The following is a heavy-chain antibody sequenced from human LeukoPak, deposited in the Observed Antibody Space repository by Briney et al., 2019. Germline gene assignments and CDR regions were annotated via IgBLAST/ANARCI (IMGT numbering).Heavy chain of an antibody. D-gene: IGHD5-18*01. CDR3: ARIEGCSYGYNY. J-gene: IGHJ4*02. CDR2: IYYSGST. CDR1: GGSISSSSYY. Sequence: SETLSLTCTVSGGSISSSSYYWGWIRQPPGKGLEWIGSIYYSGSTYYNPSLKSRVTISVDTSKNQFSLKLSSVTAADTAVYYCARIEGCSYGYNYWGQGTLVTVSS. V-gene: IGHV4-39*07.